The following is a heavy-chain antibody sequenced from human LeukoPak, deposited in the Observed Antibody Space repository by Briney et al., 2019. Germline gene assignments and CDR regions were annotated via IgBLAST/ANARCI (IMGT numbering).Heavy chain of an antibody. CDR2: IYPGDSHT. D-gene: IGHD4/OR15-4a*01. Sequence: GESLKISCNGAGYXFSTNWIFWVRQMPGTGLEWMGIIYPGDSHTRYNPSFQGQVTMSADKSTNTAYLQWSSLKASDTAIYYCARTSANYFDAWGQGTQVTVSS. CDR3: ARTSANYFDA. CDR1: GYXFSTNW. V-gene: IGHV5-51*01. J-gene: IGHJ5*02.